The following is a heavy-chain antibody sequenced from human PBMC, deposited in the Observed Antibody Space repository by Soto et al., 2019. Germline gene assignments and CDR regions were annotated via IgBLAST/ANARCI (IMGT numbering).Heavy chain of an antibody. V-gene: IGHV3-11*01. Sequence: PGGSLRLSCAASGFTFSDYYMSWIRQAPGKGLEWVSYISSSGSTIYYADSVKGRFTISRDNAKNSLYLQMNSLRAEDTAVYYCATNSAGTVYYYYYYMDVWGKGTTVTVSS. CDR1: GFTFSDYY. CDR2: ISSSGSTI. D-gene: IGHD6-13*01. J-gene: IGHJ6*03. CDR3: ATNSAGTVYYYYYYMDV.